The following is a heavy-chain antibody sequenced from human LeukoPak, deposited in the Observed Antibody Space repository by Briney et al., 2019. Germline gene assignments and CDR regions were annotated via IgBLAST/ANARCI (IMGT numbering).Heavy chain of an antibody. CDR2: IYHSGST. J-gene: IGHJ4*02. Sequence: PSETLSLTCAVSGYSISSGYYWGWIRQPPGKGLEWIGSIYHSGSTYYNPSLKSRVTISVDTSKNQFSLKLSSVTAADTAVYYCARAADSSGYFYYFDYWGQGTLVTVSS. D-gene: IGHD3-22*01. CDR1: GYSISSGYY. CDR3: ARAADSSGYFYYFDY. V-gene: IGHV4-38-2*01.